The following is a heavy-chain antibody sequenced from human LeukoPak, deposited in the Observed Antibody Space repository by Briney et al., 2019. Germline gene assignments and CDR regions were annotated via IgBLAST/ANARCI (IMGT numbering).Heavy chain of an antibody. CDR2: IYYSGST. V-gene: IGHV4-59*12. CDR3: ARKEWGSSRPFDC. Sequence: PSETLSLTCTVSGGSISSYYWSWIRQPPGKGLEWIGYIYYSGSTNYNPSLKSRVTIAVDKSENQFSLRLSSVTAADTAVYYCARKEWGSSRPFDCWGQGTLVTVSS. CDR1: GGSISSYY. D-gene: IGHD6-13*01. J-gene: IGHJ4*02.